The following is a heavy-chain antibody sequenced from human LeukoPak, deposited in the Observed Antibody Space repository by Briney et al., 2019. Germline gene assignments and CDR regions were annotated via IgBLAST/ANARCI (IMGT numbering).Heavy chain of an antibody. V-gene: IGHV4-38-2*02. CDR1: GYSISSGYY. J-gene: IGHJ4*02. CDR2: IYHSGST. Sequence: PSETLSLTCTVSGYSISSGYYWGWLRQPPGKGLEWIGSIYHSGSTYYNPSLKSQVTISVDTSKNHFSLKLSSVTAADTAVYYCARGPTYQPIDFWGQGTLVTVSS. D-gene: IGHD2-2*01. CDR3: ARGPTYQPIDF.